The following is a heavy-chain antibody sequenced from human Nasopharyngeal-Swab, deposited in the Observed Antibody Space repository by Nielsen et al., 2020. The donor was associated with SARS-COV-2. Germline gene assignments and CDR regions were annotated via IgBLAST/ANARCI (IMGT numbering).Heavy chain of an antibody. J-gene: IGHJ6*02. Sequence: GESLKISCAASGFTFSSYSMNWVRQAPGKGPEWVSYISSSGSTIYYADSVKGRFTISRDNAKNSLYLQMNSLRAEDTAVYYCARDPSIIAARPDYYYGMDVWGQGTTVTVSS. V-gene: IGHV3-48*04. CDR3: ARDPSIIAARPDYYYGMDV. CDR1: GFTFSSYS. D-gene: IGHD6-6*01. CDR2: ISSSGSTI.